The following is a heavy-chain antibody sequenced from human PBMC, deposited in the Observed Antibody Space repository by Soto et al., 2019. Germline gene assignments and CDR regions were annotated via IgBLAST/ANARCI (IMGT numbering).Heavy chain of an antibody. Sequence: GESLKISCKGSGYSFTSYWIGWVRQMPGKGLEWMGIIYPGDSDTRYSPSFQGQVTISADKSISTAYLQWSSLKASDTAMYYCARARIAAAGDYYYYMDVWGKGTTVTVPS. J-gene: IGHJ6*03. CDR2: IYPGDSDT. D-gene: IGHD6-13*01. CDR3: ARARIAAAGDYYYYMDV. V-gene: IGHV5-51*01. CDR1: GYSFTSYW.